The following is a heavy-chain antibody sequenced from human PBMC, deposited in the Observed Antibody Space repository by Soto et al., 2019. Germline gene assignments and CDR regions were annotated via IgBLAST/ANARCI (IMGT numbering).Heavy chain of an antibody. V-gene: IGHV4-39*01. D-gene: IGHD6-25*01. CDR1: GGSISSSDFY. CDR3: AVVDSTGNWFDP. CDR2: MYYSGTT. Sequence: QLQLQESGPGLVKPSETLSLTCTVSGGSISSSDFYWGWLRQTPGKGLEFIGSMYYSGTTYYNPSLKSRVTISLDTSKNQFTLKLISVTAADTAVYYCAVVDSTGNWFDPWGEGALVTVSS. J-gene: IGHJ5*02.